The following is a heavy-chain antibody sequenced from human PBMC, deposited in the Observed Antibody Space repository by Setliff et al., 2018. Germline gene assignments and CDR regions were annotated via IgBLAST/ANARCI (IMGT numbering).Heavy chain of an antibody. D-gene: IGHD3-10*01. Sequence: ALVKVSCKASGYTFTSHYMHWVRQAPGLGLEWMGTINPSSGRTSYAQKFQGRVTMTRDTSTSTVYMDMSSLRSEDTAVYYCARNYYGSGSYYLKVVYYYYGMDVWGQGTTVTVSS. V-gene: IGHV1-46*01. J-gene: IGHJ6*02. CDR2: INPSSGRT. CDR3: ARNYYGSGSYYLKVVYYYYGMDV. CDR1: GYTFTSHY.